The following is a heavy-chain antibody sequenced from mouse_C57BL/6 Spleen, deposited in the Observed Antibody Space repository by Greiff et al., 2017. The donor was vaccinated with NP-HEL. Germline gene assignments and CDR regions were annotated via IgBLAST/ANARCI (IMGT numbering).Heavy chain of an antibody. J-gene: IGHJ1*03. V-gene: IGHV5-2*01. CDR3: ARQASYYGSSSWYFDV. CDR1: EYEFPSHD. D-gene: IGHD1-1*01. Sequence: EVQVVESGGGLVQPGESLKLSCESNEYEFPSHDMSWVRKTPEKRLELVAAINSDGGSTYYPDTMERRFIISRDNTKKTLYLQMSSLRSEDTALYYCARQASYYGSSSWYFDVWGTGTTVTVSS. CDR2: INSDGGST.